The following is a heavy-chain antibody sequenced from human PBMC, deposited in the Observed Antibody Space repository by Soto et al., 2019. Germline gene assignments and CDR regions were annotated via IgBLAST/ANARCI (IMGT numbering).Heavy chain of an antibody. CDR3: ARAPHLYSSSWHINAFDY. CDR2: INHSGST. V-gene: IGHV4-34*01. D-gene: IGHD6-13*01. CDR1: GGSFSGYY. Sequence: PSETLSLTCAVYGGSFSGYYWSWIRQPPGKGLEWIGEINHSGSTNYNPSLKSRVTISVDTSKNQFSLKLSSVTAADTAVYYCARAPHLYSSSWHINAFDYWGQGTLVTVSS. J-gene: IGHJ4*02.